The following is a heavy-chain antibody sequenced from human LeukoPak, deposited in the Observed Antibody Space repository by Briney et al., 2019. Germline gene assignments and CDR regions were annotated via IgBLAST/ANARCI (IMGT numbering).Heavy chain of an antibody. V-gene: IGHV3-15*01. J-gene: IGHJ6*02. CDR2: IKSKTDGGTT. Sequence: GGSLRLSCAVSGFTFINAWMTWVRQVPGKGLEWVGRIKSKTDGGTTDYAAPVKGRFTISRDDSKNTLYLQMNSLKTEDTAVYYCTTDYYYGSGVPLLDYYGMDVWGQGTTVTVSS. D-gene: IGHD3-10*01. CDR1: GFTFINAW. CDR3: TTDYYYGSGVPLLDYYGMDV.